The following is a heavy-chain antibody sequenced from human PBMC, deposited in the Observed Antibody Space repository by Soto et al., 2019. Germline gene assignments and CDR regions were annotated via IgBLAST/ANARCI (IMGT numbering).Heavy chain of an antibody. CDR1: GGSIISGGYY. Sequence: PSETLSLSCTASGGSIISGGYYWIWVRQNPRRGLEWIGNIYYSGNTYYNPSLKSRLTISVDTSKNQFSLNLSSVTAADPAVYYCARDRLMATAGTARHYFGLDVWGQGTTVTVSS. CDR2: IYYSGNT. CDR3: ARDRLMATAGTARHYFGLDV. V-gene: IGHV4-31*03. D-gene: IGHD5-18*01. J-gene: IGHJ6*02.